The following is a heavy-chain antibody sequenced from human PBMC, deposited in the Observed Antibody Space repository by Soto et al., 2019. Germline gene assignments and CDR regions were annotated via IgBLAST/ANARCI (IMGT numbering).Heavy chain of an antibody. CDR1: GFTFSSYG. D-gene: IGHD3-3*01. J-gene: IGHJ5*02. V-gene: IGHV3-30*18. CDR2: ISYDGSNK. CDR3: AKEAGYDFWSGYYRGWWFDP. Sequence: QVQLVESGGGVVQPGRSLRLSCAASGFTFSSYGMHWVRQAPGKGLEWVAVISYDGSNKYYADSVKGRFTISRDNSKNTLYLQMNSLRAEDTAVYYCAKEAGYDFWSGYYRGWWFDPWGQGTLVTVSS.